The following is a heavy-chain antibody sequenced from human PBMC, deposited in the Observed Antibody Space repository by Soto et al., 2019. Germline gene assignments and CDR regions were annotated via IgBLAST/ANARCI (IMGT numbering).Heavy chain of an antibody. CDR1: GGSISSGDYS. CDR3: ARGVTVFGLVSRFWFDL. V-gene: IGHV4-30-4*01. J-gene: IGHJ5*02. CDR2: IYNSGIT. D-gene: IGHD3-3*01. Sequence: TLSLTCTVSGGSISSGDYSWSWVRQSPGKGLEWIGHIYNSGITYYNPSLKSRVVISIDTSRNQFSLRLNSLTAADRAVYFCARGVTVFGLVSRFWFDLWGQGTGVTVSS.